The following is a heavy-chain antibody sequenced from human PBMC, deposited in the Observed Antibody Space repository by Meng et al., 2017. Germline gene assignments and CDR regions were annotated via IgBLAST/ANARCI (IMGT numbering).Heavy chain of an antibody. D-gene: IGHD4-17*01. CDR1: GGSISSYY. J-gene: IGHJ2*01. CDR3: AGDYGDYRDWYFDL. V-gene: IGHV4-4*07. CDR2: IYTSGST. Sequence: QVQLQESGPGLVKPSEPLSPTCTVSGGSISSYYWSWIRQPAGKGLEWIGRIYTSGSTNYNPSLKSRVTMSVDTSKTQFSLKLSSVTAADTAVYYCAGDYGDYRDWYFDLWGRGTLVTVSS.